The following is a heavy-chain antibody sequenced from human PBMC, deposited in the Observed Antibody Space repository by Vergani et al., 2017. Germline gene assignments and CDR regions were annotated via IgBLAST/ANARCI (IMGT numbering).Heavy chain of an antibody. Sequence: QLQLQESDPGLVKPSETLSLTCTVSGGSIRSTFYYWGWIRQPPGKGLEWIGTIYYSGSTSYNPSLESRISISFETPKNQFSLRLTSVTAADTAVYYCASKRGACRAAYCHSYDFWGPGTLVGVSS. D-gene: IGHD2-15*01. V-gene: IGHV4-39*01. J-gene: IGHJ4*02. CDR1: GGSIRSTFYY. CDR3: ASKRGACRAAYCHSYDF. CDR2: IYYSGST.